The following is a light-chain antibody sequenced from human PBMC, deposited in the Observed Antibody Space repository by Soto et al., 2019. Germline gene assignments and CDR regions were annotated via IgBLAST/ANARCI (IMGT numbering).Light chain of an antibody. CDR2: EVN. V-gene: IGLV2-23*02. J-gene: IGLJ1*01. Sequence: QSALTQPASVSGSPGQSITISCTGTSSNVGSYKLVSWYQQHPGKAPKLMIFEVNERPSGVSNRFSGSKSGNTASLTISGLKVEDEADYYCCSSGGSPTYVFGTGTKVTV. CDR3: CSSGGSPTYV. CDR1: SSNVGSYKL.